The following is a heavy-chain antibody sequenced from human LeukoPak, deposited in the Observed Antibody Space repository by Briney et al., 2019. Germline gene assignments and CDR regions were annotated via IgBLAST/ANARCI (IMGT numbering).Heavy chain of an antibody. Sequence: GASVKVSCKASGGTFSSYAISWVRQAPGQGLEWMGGIIPIFGTANDAQKFQGRVTITADESTSTAYMELSSLRSEDTAVYYCARVDDIVVVPAAMGVRSGAYYYYGMDVWGKGTTVTVSS. D-gene: IGHD2-2*01. V-gene: IGHV1-69*13. CDR3: ARVDDIVVVPAAMGVRSGAYYYYGMDV. CDR2: IIPIFGTA. J-gene: IGHJ6*04. CDR1: GGTFSSYA.